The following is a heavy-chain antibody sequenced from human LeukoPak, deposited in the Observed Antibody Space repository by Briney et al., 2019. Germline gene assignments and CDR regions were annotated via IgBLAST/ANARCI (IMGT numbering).Heavy chain of an antibody. CDR3: AKVSLNMVNDAFDI. J-gene: IGHJ3*02. Sequence: PGGSLRLSCTASGFTFSSYGMSWVRQAPGKGLDWVSAISGSGGSTYYADSVKGRFSISRDNSKNTLYLQMNGLRAEDTAMYYCAKVSLNMVNDAFDIWGQGTMVSVSS. CDR1: GFTFSSYG. V-gene: IGHV3-23*01. CDR2: ISGSGGST. D-gene: IGHD4/OR15-4a*01.